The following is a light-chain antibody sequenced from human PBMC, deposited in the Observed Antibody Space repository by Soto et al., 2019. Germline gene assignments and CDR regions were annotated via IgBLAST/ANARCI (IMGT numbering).Light chain of an antibody. CDR3: QQFTSNSYT. J-gene: IGKJ2*01. V-gene: IGKV1-5*01. CDR1: QSIFRW. CDR2: DAS. Sequence: DIQMTQSPSTLSAFVGDRVTITCRASQSIFRWLAWYQQKPGKAPKLLIYDASTLEGGVPSRFTGSGSGTEFTLTISNLQPDDFATYYCQQFTSNSYTFGQGTTLEIK.